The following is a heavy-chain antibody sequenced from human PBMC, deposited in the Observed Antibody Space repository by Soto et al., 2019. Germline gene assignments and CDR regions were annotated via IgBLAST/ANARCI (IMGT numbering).Heavy chain of an antibody. CDR1: GLTVSNSY. D-gene: IGHD4-17*01. CDR2: IYSGGTT. Sequence: EVQLVESGGGLVQPGGSLRLSCAASGLTVSNSYMNWVRRAPGKGLEWVSIIYSGGTTYYADSVKGRFTISRDNSKNTLHLQMLSLRADDTAMYYCARDTTVTTTTYFASWGQGTLVIVSS. V-gene: IGHV3-66*01. CDR3: ARDTTVTTTTYFAS. J-gene: IGHJ4*02.